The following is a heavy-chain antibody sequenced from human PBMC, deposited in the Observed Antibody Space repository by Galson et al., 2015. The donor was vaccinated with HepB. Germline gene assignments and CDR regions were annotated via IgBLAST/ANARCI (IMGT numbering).Heavy chain of an antibody. D-gene: IGHD3-10*01. V-gene: IGHV1-46*01. CDR3: AGDKVMSLVRGAGPSSGEFGF. J-gene: IGHJ4*02. CDR2: INPGGGTT. CDR1: GYPFTNYF. Sequence: SVKVSCKASGYPFTNYFLHWMRQAPGQRLEWMGVINPGGGTTNYAPKFQGRVTMTSDTSTRAVKMELRSLRSEDTAVYYCAGDKVMSLVRGAGPSSGEFGFWGQGTLVAVSS.